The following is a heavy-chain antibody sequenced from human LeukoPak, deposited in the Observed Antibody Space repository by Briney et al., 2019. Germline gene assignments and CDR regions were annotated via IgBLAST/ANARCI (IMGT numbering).Heavy chain of an antibody. CDR1: RFQFSSYA. Sequence: PGGSLRLSCVASRFQFSSYAMSWVRQAPGKGLEWVSAVTSGSTTYYADSVKGRFTISRDNSKNTVCLQMNSLRAEDTAIYYCAKRTGATTGFDYWGQGTLVTVSS. CDR2: VTSGSTT. J-gene: IGHJ4*02. D-gene: IGHD1-26*01. V-gene: IGHV3-23*01. CDR3: AKRTGATTGFDY.